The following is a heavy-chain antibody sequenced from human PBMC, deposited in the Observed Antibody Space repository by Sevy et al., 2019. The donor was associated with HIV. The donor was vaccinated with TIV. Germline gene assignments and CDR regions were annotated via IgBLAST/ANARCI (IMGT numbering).Heavy chain of an antibody. V-gene: IGHV3-7*01. D-gene: IGHD6-6*01. Sequence: GGSLRLSCAASRFTFSTYWMNWVRQAPGKGLEWVANIMQDGSGKNYVDSVKGRFTISRDNARNSLFLELNSLKVEDTAVYYCATDLFSSSSADVFDIWGHGTMVTVSS. J-gene: IGHJ3*02. CDR3: ATDLFSSSSADVFDI. CDR1: RFTFSTYW. CDR2: IMQDGSGK.